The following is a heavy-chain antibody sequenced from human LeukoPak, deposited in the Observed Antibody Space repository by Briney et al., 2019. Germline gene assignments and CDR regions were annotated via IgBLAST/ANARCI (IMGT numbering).Heavy chain of an antibody. CDR3: ARDLRTADSYNYYYGLDV. CDR2: ISAYNGDT. Sequence: GASVTVSCKASGYTFTNYGVSWVRQAPGQGLEWMGWISAYNGDTNYAQKVQGRVTMTTDTSTTTDYMEVRSLRSDDTAVYYCARDLRTADSYNYYYGLDVWGQGTTVTVSS. V-gene: IGHV1-18*01. D-gene: IGHD1-1*01. CDR1: GYTFTNYG. J-gene: IGHJ6*02.